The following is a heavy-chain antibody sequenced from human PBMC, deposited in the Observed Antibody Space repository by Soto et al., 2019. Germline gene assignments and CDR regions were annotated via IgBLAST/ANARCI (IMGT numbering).Heavy chain of an antibody. J-gene: IGHJ6*02. Sequence: PSETLSLTCAVYGGCFSGYYWSWIRQPPGKGLEWIGEINHSGSTNYNPSLKSRVTISVDTSKNQFSLKLSSVTAADTAVYYCARVGMKLPYYYYYGMDVWGQGTTVTVSS. CDR3: ARVGMKLPYYYYYGMDV. D-gene: IGHD6-6*01. CDR2: INHSGST. CDR1: GGCFSGYY. V-gene: IGHV4-34*01.